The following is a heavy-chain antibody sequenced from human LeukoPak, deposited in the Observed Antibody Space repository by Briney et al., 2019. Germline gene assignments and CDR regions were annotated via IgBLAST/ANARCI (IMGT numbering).Heavy chain of an antibody. Sequence: SVKVSCKASGCTFSSYAISWVRQAPGQGLEWMGGIIPIFGKANYAQKFQGRVTITTDESTSPASMELSSLRSADTAVYYCARDTRKIYNYYGSGSSRYYFDYWGQGTLVTVSS. CDR2: IIPIFGKA. CDR1: GCTFSSYA. J-gene: IGHJ4*02. CDR3: ARDTRKIYNYYGSGSSRYYFDY. V-gene: IGHV1-69*05. D-gene: IGHD3-10*01.